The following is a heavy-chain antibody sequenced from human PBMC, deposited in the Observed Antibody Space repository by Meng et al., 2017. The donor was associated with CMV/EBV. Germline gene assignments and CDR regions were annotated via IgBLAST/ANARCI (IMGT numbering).Heavy chain of an antibody. CDR1: GGSFSGYY. CDR3: ARAKIMYYYDSSGYYYDY. D-gene: IGHD3-22*01. CDR2: INHSGST. V-gene: IGHV4-34*01. J-gene: IGHJ4*02. Sequence: QVQLQPWGAGLLKPSETLSLTCAVYGGSFSGYYWSWIRQPPGKGLEWIGEINHSGSTNYNPSLKSRVTISVDTSKNQFSLKLSSVTAADTAVYYCARAKIMYYYDSSGYYYDYWGQGTLVTVSS.